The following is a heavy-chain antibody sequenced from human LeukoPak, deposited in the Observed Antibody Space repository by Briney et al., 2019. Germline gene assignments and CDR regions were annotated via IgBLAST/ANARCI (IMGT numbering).Heavy chain of an antibody. CDR3: ARGYSGSSEFDY. CDR1: GGTFSSYA. V-gene: IGHV1-69*13. Sequence: EASVKVSCTASGGTFSSYAISWVRQAPGQGLEWMGGIIPIFGTANYAQKFQGRVTITADESTSTAYMELSSLRSEDTAVYYCARGYSGSSEFDYWGQGTLVTVSS. CDR2: IIPIFGTA. D-gene: IGHD6-13*01. J-gene: IGHJ4*02.